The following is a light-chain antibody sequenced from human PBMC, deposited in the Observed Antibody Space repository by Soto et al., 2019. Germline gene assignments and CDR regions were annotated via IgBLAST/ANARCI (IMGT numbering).Light chain of an antibody. CDR1: QSVSSY. CDR2: DAS. V-gene: IGKV3-11*01. J-gene: IGKJ4*01. CDR3: QQRSNWPLT. Sequence: EIVLTQSPATLSLSPCERATLSCRSSQSVSSYLAWYQQKPGQAPRLLIYDASNRATGIPARFSGSGSGTDFTLTISSLEPEDFAAYYCQQRSNWPLTFGGGTKVEIK.